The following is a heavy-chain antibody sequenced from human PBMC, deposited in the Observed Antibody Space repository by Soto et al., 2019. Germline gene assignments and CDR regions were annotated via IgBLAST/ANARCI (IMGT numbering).Heavy chain of an antibody. V-gene: IGHV3-23*01. CDR1: GFTFSSYA. D-gene: IGHD3-9*01. Sequence: GGSLRLSCAASGFTFSSYAMSWVRQAPGKGLEWVSAISGSGGSTYYADSVKGRFTISRDNSKNTLYLQMNSLRAEDTAVYYCAKALSPFDILTGYYRERVYFDYWGQGTLVTVSS. J-gene: IGHJ4*02. CDR2: ISGSGGST. CDR3: AKALSPFDILTGYYRERVYFDY.